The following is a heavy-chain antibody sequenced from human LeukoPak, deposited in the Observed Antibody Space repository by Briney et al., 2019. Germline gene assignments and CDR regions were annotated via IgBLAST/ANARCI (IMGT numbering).Heavy chain of an antibody. Sequence: GGSLRLSCAASGFTFSSYAMHWVRQAPGKGLEWVAVISYDGSNKYYADSVKGRFTISRDNSENTLYLQMNSLRAEDTAVYYCARDPRNFDWSAYGGNWFDPWGQGTLVTVSS. V-gene: IGHV3-30-3*01. J-gene: IGHJ5*02. CDR1: GFTFSSYA. CDR3: ARDPRNFDWSAYGGNWFDP. CDR2: ISYDGSNK. D-gene: IGHD3-9*01.